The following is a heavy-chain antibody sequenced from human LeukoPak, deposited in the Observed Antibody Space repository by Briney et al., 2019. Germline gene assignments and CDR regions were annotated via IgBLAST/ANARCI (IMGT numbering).Heavy chain of an antibody. Sequence: GGSLRLSCAASVFTFSIYSMNWVRQAPGKGLEWVSHISSHSDNMYYADSVKGRFTISRDNAKNSLYLQMNSLRAEDTAVYYCARTKGDGRFNWNYFDYWGQGTLATVSS. CDR2: ISSHSDNM. CDR3: ARTKGDGRFNWNYFDY. CDR1: VFTFSIYS. J-gene: IGHJ4*02. V-gene: IGHV3-21*01. D-gene: IGHD1-20*01.